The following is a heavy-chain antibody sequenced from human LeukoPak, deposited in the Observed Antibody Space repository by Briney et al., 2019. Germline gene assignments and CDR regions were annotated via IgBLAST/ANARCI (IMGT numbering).Heavy chain of an antibody. CDR1: GVSISSYY. V-gene: IGHV4-4*07. J-gene: IGHJ4*02. CDR3: ARDLYYYDSSGYYGEDYFDY. Sequence: PSETLSLTCTVSGVSISSYYWNWIRQPAGKGLEWIGRIYTSGSTNYNPSLKSRVTISVDTSKNQFSLKLSSVTAADTAVYYCARDLYYYDSSGYYGEDYFDYWGQGTLVTVSS. CDR2: IYTSGST. D-gene: IGHD3-22*01.